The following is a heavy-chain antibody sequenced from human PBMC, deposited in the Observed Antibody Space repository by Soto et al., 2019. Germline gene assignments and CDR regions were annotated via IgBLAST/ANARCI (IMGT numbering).Heavy chain of an antibody. J-gene: IGHJ6*02. CDR2: VNNDGTDT. CDR1: GFTFSDYW. CDR3: ARGGLQHALDV. V-gene: IGHV3-74*03. Sequence: EVQLVESGGGLVQPGGSMRLSCAASGFTFSDYWMYWVRQAPGKGLVWVSRVNNDGTDTTHADSVKGRFTISRDNAENTLYLQMNSLRAEDTAVYYCARGGLQHALDVWGQGSTVTVSS. D-gene: IGHD6-13*01.